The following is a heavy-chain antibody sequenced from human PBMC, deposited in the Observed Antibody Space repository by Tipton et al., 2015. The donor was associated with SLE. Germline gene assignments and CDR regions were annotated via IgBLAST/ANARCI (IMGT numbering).Heavy chain of an antibody. Sequence: TLSLTCSVSGGSISSGSYYWSWIRQPAGKGLEWIGRIYSRGSTNSNLSLKSRVTISADTSKNQFSLKLSSVTAADTAVYYCAREATAIEVRYYYHYYMDVWGKGTTVTISS. CDR2: IYSRGST. J-gene: IGHJ6*03. CDR1: GGSISSGSYY. D-gene: IGHD5-18*01. CDR3: AREATAIEVRYYYHYYMDV. V-gene: IGHV4-61*02.